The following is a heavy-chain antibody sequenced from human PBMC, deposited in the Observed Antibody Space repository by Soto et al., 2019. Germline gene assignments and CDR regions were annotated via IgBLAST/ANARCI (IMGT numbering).Heavy chain of an antibody. V-gene: IGHV4-30-4*01. D-gene: IGHD3-10*01. J-gene: IGHJ4*02. CDR1: GGSISSGDYY. CDR2: IYYSGST. CDR3: ARDRMIGVGEYFDY. Sequence: PSETLSLTCTVSGGSISSGDYYWSWIRQPPGKGLEWLGYIYYSGSTYYNPSLKSRVTISVDTSKNQFSLKLSSVTAADTAVYYCARDRMIGVGEYFDYWGQGTLVTVSS.